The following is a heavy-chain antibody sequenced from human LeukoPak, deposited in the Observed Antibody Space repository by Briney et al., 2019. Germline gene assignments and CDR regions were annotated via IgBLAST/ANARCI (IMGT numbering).Heavy chain of an antibody. V-gene: IGHV3-21*01. CDR1: GFTFSRYS. D-gene: IGHD3-22*01. CDR3: ARDPWGVDSSGYYYDY. Sequence: GGSLRLSCAASGFTFSRYSMRWVRQAPGKGLEWVSSITSSSSYIYYADSVKGRFTISRDNAKNSLYLQMNSLRAEDTAVYYCARDPWGVDSSGYYYDYWGQGTLVTVSS. J-gene: IGHJ4*02. CDR2: ITSSSSYI.